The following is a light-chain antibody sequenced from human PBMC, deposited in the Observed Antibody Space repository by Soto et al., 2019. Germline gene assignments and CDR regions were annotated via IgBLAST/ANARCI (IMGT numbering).Light chain of an antibody. J-gene: IGKJ3*01. Sequence: DIQMTQSPSSLSASEGDRVTITCRASQSISTYLNWYQQKPGKAPKLLIYAASSLQSGVPSRFSGNGSGTEFTLTISSLQPEDFAIYYCQQSSSAPLTFGPGTKVDIK. CDR2: AAS. CDR3: QQSSSAPLT. V-gene: IGKV1-39*01. CDR1: QSISTY.